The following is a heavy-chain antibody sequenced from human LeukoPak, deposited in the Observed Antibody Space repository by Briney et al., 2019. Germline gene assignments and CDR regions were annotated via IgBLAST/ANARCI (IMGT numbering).Heavy chain of an antibody. CDR3: ARGPTHIPST. D-gene: IGHD2-2*02. V-gene: IGHV3-48*01. CDR1: GFTFSSYS. Sequence: GPSLSLSCAPSGFTFSSYSMNCVRQAPGGWLEWISYIGTGIYTTFYADAVRGLFTITRDNAKNSLYLQMNSLRAEDTAVYYCARGPTHIPSTWGQGTLVTVSS. J-gene: IGHJ4*02. CDR2: IGTGIYTT.